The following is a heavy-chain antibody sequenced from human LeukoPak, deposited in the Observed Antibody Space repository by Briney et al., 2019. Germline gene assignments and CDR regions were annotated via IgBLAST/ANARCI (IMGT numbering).Heavy chain of an antibody. CDR3: ARAPGITRGTIGFDP. D-gene: IGHD1-14*01. CDR2: ISAYNGNK. V-gene: IGHV1-18*01. J-gene: IGHJ5*02. CDR1: VYTFINYG. Sequence: GASVNVSFKAYVYTFINYGISWVRQPPGQGLEWMGWISAYNGNKKYAQKYQGRVSMTTDTSTSTAYMELRSLRSDDTAVYYCARAPGITRGTIGFDPWGQGTLVTVSS.